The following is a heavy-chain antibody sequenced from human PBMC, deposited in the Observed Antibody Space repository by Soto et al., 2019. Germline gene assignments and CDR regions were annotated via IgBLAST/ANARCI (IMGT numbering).Heavy chain of an antibody. CDR3: ARDNGYGHFDS. CDR1: GASISSGRSY. D-gene: IGHD5-12*01. CDR2: MFYSGST. Sequence: SETLSLTCTVSGASISSGRSYWSWIRQHPGKGLEWMGYMFYSGSTYYHPSLKSRVNISADTSKNQFSLRLTSVTPADTAVYYCARDNGYGHFDSWGQGTLVTVSS. J-gene: IGHJ4*02. V-gene: IGHV4-31*03.